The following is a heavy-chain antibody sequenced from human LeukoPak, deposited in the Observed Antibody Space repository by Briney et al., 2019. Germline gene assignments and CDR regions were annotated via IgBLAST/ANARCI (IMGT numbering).Heavy chain of an antibody. V-gene: IGHV3-23*01. CDR3: AKSSITMVRGVISPSPYYYGMDV. D-gene: IGHD3-10*01. CDR1: GXTFSSYA. Sequence: GGSLRPSCAASGXTFSSYAMSWVRQAPGKGLDWVSAISGGECSTYYADSVKGRFTISRDNSKNTLYLQMNSLRAEDTAVYYCAKSSITMVRGVISPSPYYYGMDVWGQGTTVTVSS. CDR2: ISGGECST. J-gene: IGHJ6*02.